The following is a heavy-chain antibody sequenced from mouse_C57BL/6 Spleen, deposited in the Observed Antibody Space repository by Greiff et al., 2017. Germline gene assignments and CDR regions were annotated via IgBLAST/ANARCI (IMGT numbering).Heavy chain of an antibody. V-gene: IGHV1-69*01. CDR3: AVPLYYGDYYFDY. D-gene: IGHD2-13*01. CDR1: GYTFTSYW. CDR2: IDPSDGYI. J-gene: IGHJ2*01. Sequence: QVQLQQPGAELVMPGASVKLSCKASGYTFTSYWMHWVKQRPGPGLEWIGEIDPSDGYINYNQKFKGRSTLTVDNSSSTAYMQLSSLTFEDSAVYYCAVPLYYGDYYFDYWGQGTTLTVSS.